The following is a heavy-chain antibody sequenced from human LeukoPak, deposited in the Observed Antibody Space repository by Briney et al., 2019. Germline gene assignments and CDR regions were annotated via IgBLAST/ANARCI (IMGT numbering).Heavy chain of an antibody. Sequence: SVKVSCKASGGTFSSYAISWVRQAPGQGLEWMERIIPIFGIANYAQKFQGRVTITADKSTSTAYMELSSLRSEDTAVYYCARESDYDHWFDPWGQGTLVTVSS. D-gene: IGHD5-12*01. CDR3: ARESDYDHWFDP. CDR1: GGTFSSYA. CDR2: IIPIFGIA. V-gene: IGHV1-69*04. J-gene: IGHJ5*02.